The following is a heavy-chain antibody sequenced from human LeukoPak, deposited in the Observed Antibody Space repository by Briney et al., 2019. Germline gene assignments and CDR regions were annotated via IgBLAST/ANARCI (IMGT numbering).Heavy chain of an antibody. CDR1: GYTFTSYG. CDR3: ARDEPYYYDSSGYYPNDY. D-gene: IGHD3-22*01. V-gene: IGHV1-18*01. J-gene: IGHJ4*02. CDR2: ISAYNGNT. Sequence: ASVKVSCKASGYTFTSYGISWVRQAPGQGLEWMGWISAYNGNTNYAQKLQGRVTMTTGTSTSTAYMELRSLRSDDTAVYYCARDEPYYYDSSGYYPNDYWGQGTLVTVSS.